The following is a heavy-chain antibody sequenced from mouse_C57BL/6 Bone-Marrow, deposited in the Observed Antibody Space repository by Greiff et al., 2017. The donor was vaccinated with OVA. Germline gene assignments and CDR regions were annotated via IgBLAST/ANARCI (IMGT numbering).Heavy chain of an antibody. Sequence: QVQLQQSGPGLVAPSQSLSITCTVSGFSLTSYAISWVRQPPGKGLEWLGVIWTGGGTNYNSALKSRLSISKDNSKSQVFLKMNSLQTEDTARYYCARRSLRQLSGAMDDWGQGTSVTVSS. CDR2: IWTGGGT. V-gene: IGHV2-9-1*01. CDR3: ARRSLRQLSGAMDD. J-gene: IGHJ4*01. CDR1: GFSLTSYA. D-gene: IGHD6-1*01.